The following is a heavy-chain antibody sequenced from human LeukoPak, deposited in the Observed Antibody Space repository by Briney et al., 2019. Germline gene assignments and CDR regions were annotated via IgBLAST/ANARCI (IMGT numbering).Heavy chain of an antibody. D-gene: IGHD3-16*01. CDR2: IKQDGSEK. Sequence: GGSLRLSCAASGLTFSNYWMDWVRQAPGKGLEWVANIKQDGSEKNYVDSVKGRFIIPRDNAKNSLYLQMNTLRADDTAVYYCARDGFGTGSNWGQGTLVTVSS. CDR3: ARDGFGTGSN. J-gene: IGHJ4*02. CDR1: GLTFSNYW. V-gene: IGHV3-7*03.